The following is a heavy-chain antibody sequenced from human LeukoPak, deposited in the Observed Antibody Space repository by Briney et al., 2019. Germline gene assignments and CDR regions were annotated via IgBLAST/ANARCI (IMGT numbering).Heavy chain of an antibody. V-gene: IGHV4-39*07. CDR1: GGSISSSSYY. CDR3: ARALDSSGYPFDY. D-gene: IGHD3-22*01. CDR2: INHSGST. J-gene: IGHJ4*02. Sequence: SETLSLTCTVSGGSISSSSYYWGWIRQPPGKGLEWIGEINHSGSTNYNPSLKSRVTISVDTSKNQFSLKLSSVTAADTAVYYCARALDSSGYPFDYWGQGTLVTVSS.